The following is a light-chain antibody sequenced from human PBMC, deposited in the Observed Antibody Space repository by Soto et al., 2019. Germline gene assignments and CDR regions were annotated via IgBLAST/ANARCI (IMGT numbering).Light chain of an antibody. CDR1: SSDVGGFEY. CDR3: GSITRSSTSV. V-gene: IGLV2-14*01. Sequence: QSVLSQPASVSGSPGQSITISCTGTSSDVGGFEYVSWYQHQPGKAPKLIIYDVTKRPSGVSNRFSGSKSGNTASLTISGIQAEDEGDYYCGSITRSSTSVFGTGKKVNVL. J-gene: IGLJ1*01. CDR2: DVT.